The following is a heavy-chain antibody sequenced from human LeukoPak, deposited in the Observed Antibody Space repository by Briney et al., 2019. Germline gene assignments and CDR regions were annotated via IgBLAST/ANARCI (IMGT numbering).Heavy chain of an antibody. V-gene: IGHV5-51*01. D-gene: IGHD6-13*01. CDR3: ARPTGYSSSWGTTGPLY. Sequence: GESLKISCKGSGYSFTSYWIGWVRQMPGKGLERMGIIYPGDSDTRYSPSFQGQVTISADKSISTAYLQWSSLKALDTAMYYCARPTGYSSSWGTTGPLYWGQGTLVTVSS. CDR1: GYSFTSYW. CDR2: IYPGDSDT. J-gene: IGHJ4*02.